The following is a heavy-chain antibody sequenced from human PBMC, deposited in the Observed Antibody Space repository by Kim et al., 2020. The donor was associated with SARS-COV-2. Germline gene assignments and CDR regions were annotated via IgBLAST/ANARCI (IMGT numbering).Heavy chain of an antibody. CDR2: ISAYNGNT. Sequence: ASVKVSCKASGYTFTSYGISWVRQAPGQGLEWMGWISAYNGNTNYAQKLQGRVTMTTDTSTSTAYMELRSLRSDDTAVYYCARDDYVWGSYRYTHIYYYYYGMDVWGQGTTVTVSS. J-gene: IGHJ6*02. CDR1: GYTFTSYG. CDR3: ARDDYVWGSYRYTHIYYYYYGMDV. V-gene: IGHV1-18*01. D-gene: IGHD3-16*02.